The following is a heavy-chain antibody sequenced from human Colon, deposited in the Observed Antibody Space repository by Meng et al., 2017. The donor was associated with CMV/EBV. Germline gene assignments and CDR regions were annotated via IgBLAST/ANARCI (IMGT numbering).Heavy chain of an antibody. Sequence: SVKVSCKASGYSFTDYYLHWVRQAPGQGLEWMGWINPNGGGTDYAQKFQDRVTLTRDTSVNTAYLEVRRLTSDDTAVYYCARVKCGTTSCSQGLDPWGQGTLVTVSS. D-gene: IGHD2-2*01. V-gene: IGHV1-2*02. J-gene: IGHJ5*02. CDR2: INPNGGGT. CDR1: GYSFTDYY. CDR3: ARVKCGTTSCSQGLDP.